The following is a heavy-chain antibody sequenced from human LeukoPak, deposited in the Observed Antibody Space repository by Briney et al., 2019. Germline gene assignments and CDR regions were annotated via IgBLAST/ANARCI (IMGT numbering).Heavy chain of an antibody. CDR2: IYYSGST. D-gene: IGHD6-19*01. J-gene: IGHJ3*02. V-gene: IGHV4-61*08. Sequence: SETLSLTCTVSGGSVSSGDYYWSWIRQPPGKGLEWIGYIYYSGSTNYNPSLKSRVTISVDTSKNQFSLKLSSVTAADTAVYYCARSLLTWYSSGWYPGTFDIWGQGTMVTVSS. CDR1: GGSVSSGDYY. CDR3: ARSLLTWYSSGWYPGTFDI.